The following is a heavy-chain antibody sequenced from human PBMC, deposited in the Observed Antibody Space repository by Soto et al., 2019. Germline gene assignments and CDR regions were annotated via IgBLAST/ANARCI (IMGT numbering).Heavy chain of an antibody. Sequence: GGSLRLSCAASGFTVSTKYMSWVRQAPGKGLEWVSVIYSGGSTFYADSVRGRFTISRDNSKKSLYLQMNSLRAEDTAVYYCARAYGSGSLLDYWGQGTLVTVSS. CDR3: ARAYGSGSLLDY. V-gene: IGHV3-66*01. J-gene: IGHJ4*02. CDR2: IYSGGST. CDR1: GFTVSTKY. D-gene: IGHD3-10*01.